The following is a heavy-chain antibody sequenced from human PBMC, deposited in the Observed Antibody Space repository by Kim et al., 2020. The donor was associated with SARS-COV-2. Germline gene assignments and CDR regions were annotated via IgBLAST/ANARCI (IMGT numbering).Heavy chain of an antibody. V-gene: IGHV4-59*08. CDR1: GDSISSYY. Sequence: SETLSLTCSFSGDSISSYYWSWIRQPPGKGLEWIGYIYYSGSSSYNPSLKSRVTISVDTSKNQFSLKLRSVTAADTAMYYCARMSSGNYDGHDYWGQGTLVTVSS. CDR3: ARMSSGNYDGHDY. D-gene: IGHD1-26*01. CDR2: IYYSGSS. J-gene: IGHJ4*02.